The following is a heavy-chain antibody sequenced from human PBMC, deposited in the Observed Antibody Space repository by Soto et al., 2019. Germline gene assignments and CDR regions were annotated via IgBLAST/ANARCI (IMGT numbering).Heavy chain of an antibody. CDR3: ARVGSSWSFDY. J-gene: IGHJ4*02. Sequence: PGGSLRLSCAASGFTFSSYSMNWVRQAPGKGLEWVSVIYSGGSTYYADSVKGRFTISRDNSKNTLYLQMNSLRAEDTAVYYCARVGSSWSFDYWGQGTLVTVSS. CDR2: IYSGGST. V-gene: IGHV3-66*01. D-gene: IGHD6-13*01. CDR1: GFTFSSYS.